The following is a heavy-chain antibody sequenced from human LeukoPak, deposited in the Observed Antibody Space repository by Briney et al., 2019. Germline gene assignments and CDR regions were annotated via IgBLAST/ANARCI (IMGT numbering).Heavy chain of an antibody. V-gene: IGHV4-34*01. CDR1: GGSFSGYY. CDR2: INHSGST. CDR3: ARGRYYGSGDFDP. D-gene: IGHD3-10*01. Sequence: SETLSLTCAVYGGSFSGYYWSWIRQPPGKGLEWIGEINHSGSTNYNPSLKSRVTISVDTSKNQFSLKLSSVTAADTAVYYCARGRYYGSGDFDPWGQGTLVTVSS. J-gene: IGHJ5*02.